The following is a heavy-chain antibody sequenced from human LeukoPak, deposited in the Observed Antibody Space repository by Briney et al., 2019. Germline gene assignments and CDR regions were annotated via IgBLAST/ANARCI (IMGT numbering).Heavy chain of an antibody. D-gene: IGHD2-2*02. V-gene: IGHV5-51*01. Sequence: GESLKISCKGSGYSFTSYWIGWVRQMPGKGLEWMGIIYPGDSDTRYSPSFQGQVTISADKSISTAYLQWSSLKASDTAMYYCARMVVVPAAIGLNYYYYGMDVWGQGTTVTVSS. CDR3: ARMVVVPAAIGLNYYYYGMDV. CDR2: IYPGDSDT. J-gene: IGHJ6*02. CDR1: GYSFTSYW.